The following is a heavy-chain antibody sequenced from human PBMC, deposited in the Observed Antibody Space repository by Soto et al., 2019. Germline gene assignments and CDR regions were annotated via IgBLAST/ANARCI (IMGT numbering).Heavy chain of an antibody. D-gene: IGHD2-21*02. Sequence: EVPLVESGGGLVKPGGSLRLSCAACGFTFSNAWMSWVRQAPGKGLEWVGRIKTKTDGGTTDYAAPVKGRFTISRDDSKNTLYLQMNSLKTEDTAVYYCTTGVTSRGMDVWGQGTTVTVSS. CDR2: IKTKTDGGTT. CDR1: GFTFSNAW. V-gene: IGHV3-15*01. CDR3: TTGVTSRGMDV. J-gene: IGHJ6*02.